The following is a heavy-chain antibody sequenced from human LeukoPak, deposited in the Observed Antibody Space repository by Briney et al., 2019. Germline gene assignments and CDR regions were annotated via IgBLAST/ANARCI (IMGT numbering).Heavy chain of an antibody. CDR1: GYSFTGYY. CDR3: VRVGSHINAWSNPF. CDR2: INPNSGGT. J-gene: IGHJ4*02. D-gene: IGHD6-19*01. Sequence: ASVKVSCKASGYSFTGYYIHWVRQAPGQGLEWMGWINPNSGGTNYAQKFQGRVTMTRETSISTAYMEMSRLSSDDTAVYYCVRVGSHINAWSNPFWGQGSLVTVSS. V-gene: IGHV1-2*02.